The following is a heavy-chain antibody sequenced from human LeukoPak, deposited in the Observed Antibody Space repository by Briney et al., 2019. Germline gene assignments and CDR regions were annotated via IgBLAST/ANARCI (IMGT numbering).Heavy chain of an antibody. V-gene: IGHV3-23*01. J-gene: IGHJ4*02. CDR2: ISGSGGST. Sequence: GGSLRLSCAASGFTFSRNSMNWVRQAPGKGLEWVSAISGSGGSTYYADSVKGRFTISRDNSKNTLYLQMNSLRAEDTAVYYCAKLITMIVVAYFDYWGQGTLVTVSS. D-gene: IGHD3-22*01. CDR1: GFTFSRNS. CDR3: AKLITMIVVAYFDY.